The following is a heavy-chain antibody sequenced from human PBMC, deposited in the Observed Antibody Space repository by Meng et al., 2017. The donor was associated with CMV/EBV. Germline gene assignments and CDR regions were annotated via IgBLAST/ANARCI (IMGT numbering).Heavy chain of an antibody. Sequence: ASVKVSCKASGDIFSSSYVHWVRQAPGQGLAWVGMVSLKGERPKYAQKFKGRVTLTRDTSTSTFYMELSSLVSEDTAVYYCARMFAASSGWLDPWGQGTLVTVSS. D-gene: IGHD6-6*01. J-gene: IGHJ5*02. CDR2: VSLKGERP. CDR1: GDIFSSSY. V-gene: IGHV1-46*01. CDR3: ARMFAASSGWLDP.